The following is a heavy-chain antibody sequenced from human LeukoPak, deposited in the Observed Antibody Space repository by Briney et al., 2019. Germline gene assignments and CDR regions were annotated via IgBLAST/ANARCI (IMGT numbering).Heavy chain of an antibody. V-gene: IGHV4-59*08. D-gene: IGHD4-17*01. Sequence: PSETLSLTCTVSGDSISSYYWSWIRQPPGKGLEWIGYIYYSGSTNYNPSLRSRVTISVDTSKNQFSLKLSSVTAADTAVYYCARGGNYGDYDGYFDYWGQGTLVTVSS. CDR1: GDSISSYY. CDR2: IYYSGST. J-gene: IGHJ4*02. CDR3: ARGGNYGDYDGYFDY.